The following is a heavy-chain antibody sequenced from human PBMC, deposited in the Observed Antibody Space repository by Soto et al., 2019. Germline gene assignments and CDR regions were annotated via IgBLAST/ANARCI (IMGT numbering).Heavy chain of an antibody. V-gene: IGHV3-33*01. CDR3: ARDTDSSGYYGGLLDY. D-gene: IGHD3-22*01. J-gene: IGHJ4*02. CDR2: IWYDGSNK. CDR1: GFTFSSYG. Sequence: VQLVESGGGVVQPGRSLRLSCAASGFTFSSYGMHWVRQAPGKGLEWVAVIWYDGSNKYYADSVKGRFTISRDNSKNTLDLQMNSLRAEDTAVYYCARDTDSSGYYGGLLDYWGQGTLVTVSS.